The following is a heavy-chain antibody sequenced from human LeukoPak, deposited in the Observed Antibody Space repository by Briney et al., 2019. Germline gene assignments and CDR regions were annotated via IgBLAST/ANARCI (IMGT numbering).Heavy chain of an antibody. V-gene: IGHV3-30*03. Sequence: GGSLRLSCAASGFTFSSYGMHWVRQAPGKGLEWVAVISYDGSNKYYADSVKGRFTISRDNSKNTLYLQMNSLRAEDTAVYYCARFEDGYADYWGQGTLVTVSS. J-gene: IGHJ4*02. D-gene: IGHD5-24*01. CDR1: GFTFSSYG. CDR2: ISYDGSNK. CDR3: ARFEDGYADY.